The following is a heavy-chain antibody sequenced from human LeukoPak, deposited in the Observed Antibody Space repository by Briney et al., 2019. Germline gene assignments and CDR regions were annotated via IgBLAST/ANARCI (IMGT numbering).Heavy chain of an antibody. CDR2: ISSSGSTM. CDR3: ARRFSGWSSHWFDP. J-gene: IGHJ5*02. V-gene: IGHV3-48*04. CDR1: GFTFSSYG. D-gene: IGHD6-19*01. Sequence: GGSLRLSCAASGFTFSSYGMHWVRQAPGKGLEWVSYISSSGSTMYYADSVKGRFTISRDNTKKSLYLQMYSLRAEDTAIYYCARRFSGWSSHWFDPWGQGTLVTVSS.